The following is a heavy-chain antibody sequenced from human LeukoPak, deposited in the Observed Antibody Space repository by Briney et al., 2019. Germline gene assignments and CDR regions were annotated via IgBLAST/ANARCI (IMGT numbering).Heavy chain of an antibody. Sequence: GGSLRLSCAASGFTFSSYAMSWVRQAPGKGLEWVSAISGSGGSTYYADSVKGRFTISRDNAKNSLYLQMNSLGADDTAVYYCARDRWELPHYYYYGLDVWGQGTTVTVPS. J-gene: IGHJ6*02. CDR2: ISGSGGST. CDR3: ARDRWELPHYYYYGLDV. D-gene: IGHD1-26*01. CDR1: GFTFSSYA. V-gene: IGHV3-23*01.